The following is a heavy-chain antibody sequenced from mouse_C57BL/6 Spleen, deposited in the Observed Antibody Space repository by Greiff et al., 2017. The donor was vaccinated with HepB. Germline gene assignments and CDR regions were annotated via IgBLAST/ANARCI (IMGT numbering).Heavy chain of an antibody. CDR1: GYSITSGYY. CDR2: ISYDGSN. CDR3: ARRQLRLYYFDY. J-gene: IGHJ2*01. D-gene: IGHD3-2*02. Sequence: EVHLVESGPGLVKPSQSLSLTCSVTGYSITSGYYWNWIRQFPGNKLEWMGYISYDGSNNYNPSLKNRISITRDTSKNQFFLKLNSVTTEDTATYYCARRQLRLYYFDYWGQGTTLTVSS. V-gene: IGHV3-6*01.